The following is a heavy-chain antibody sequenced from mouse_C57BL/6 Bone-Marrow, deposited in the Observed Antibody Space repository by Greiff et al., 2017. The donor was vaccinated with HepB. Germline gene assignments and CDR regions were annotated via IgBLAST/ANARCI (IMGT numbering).Heavy chain of an antibody. Sequence: EVQVVESGGGLVKPGGSLKLSCAASGFTFSSYAMSWVRQTPEKRLEWVATISDGGSYTYYPDNVKGRFTISRDNAKNNLYLQMSLLKSEDTAMYYCASTVVGYFDVWGTGTTVTVSS. CDR2: ISDGGSYT. V-gene: IGHV5-4*01. D-gene: IGHD1-1*01. CDR1: GFTFSSYA. CDR3: ASTVVGYFDV. J-gene: IGHJ1*03.